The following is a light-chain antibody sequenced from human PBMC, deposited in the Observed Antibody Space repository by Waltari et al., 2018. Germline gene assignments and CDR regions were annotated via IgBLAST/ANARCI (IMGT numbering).Light chain of an antibody. V-gene: IGKV1-5*03. J-gene: IGKJ4*01. CDR1: QSIGSS. CDR3: QQCNSYLLT. Sequence: TCRASQSIGSSLAWYQQKPGKAPKVVIYEASSLESGVPSRFSGSGSGTEFTLTISSLQPDDFATYYCQQCNSYLLTFGGGTKVEIK. CDR2: EAS.